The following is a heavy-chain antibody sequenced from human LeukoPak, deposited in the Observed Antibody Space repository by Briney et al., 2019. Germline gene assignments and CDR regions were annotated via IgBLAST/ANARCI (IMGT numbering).Heavy chain of an antibody. CDR3: AKAGSIRFDY. CDR2: IRGSGGST. D-gene: IGHD1-26*01. J-gene: IGHJ4*02. Sequence: PGGSLRLSCAASGFTFSKYGMSWVRQAPGKGLEWVSGIRGSGGSTDYADSVKGRFTISRDNSKNTLYLHMNSLRAEDTAVYYCAKAGSIRFDYWGQGTLVTVSS. CDR1: GFTFSKYG. V-gene: IGHV3-23*01.